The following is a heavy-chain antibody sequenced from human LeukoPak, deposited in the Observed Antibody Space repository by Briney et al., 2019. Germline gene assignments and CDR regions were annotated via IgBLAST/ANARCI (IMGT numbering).Heavy chain of an antibody. J-gene: IGHJ6*03. CDR1: GGSISSYY. V-gene: IGHV4-4*09. D-gene: IGHD1-26*01. Sequence: SETLSLTCTVSGGSISSYYWSWIRQPPGKGLEWIGYIYTSGSTNYNPSLKSRATISVDTSKNQFSLKLSSVTAADTAVYYCARSFLQGATTNYYMDVWGKRTTVTVSS. CDR3: ARSFLQGATTNYYMDV. CDR2: IYTSGST.